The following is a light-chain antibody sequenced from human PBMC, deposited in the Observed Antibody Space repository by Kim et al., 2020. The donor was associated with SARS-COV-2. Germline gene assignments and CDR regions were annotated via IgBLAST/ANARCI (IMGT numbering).Light chain of an antibody. V-gene: IGKV1-27*01. CDR2: SAS. Sequence: DIQMTQSPSSLSASVGDRVTIACRASQGIGNYLAWYQQKPGKVPSLLIYSASTLQPGVPSRFIGSGSGTDFTLTITSLQPEDVATYYCQKYNSGPRTFGQGTKLEIK. J-gene: IGKJ2*01. CDR1: QGIGNY. CDR3: QKYNSGPRT.